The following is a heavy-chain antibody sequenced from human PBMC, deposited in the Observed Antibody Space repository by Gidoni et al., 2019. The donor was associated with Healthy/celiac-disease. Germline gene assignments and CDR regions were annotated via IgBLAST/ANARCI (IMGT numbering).Heavy chain of an antibody. D-gene: IGHD1-26*01. V-gene: IGHV1-69*06. Sequence: QVQLVQSGDEVTKPWSSVQVSCKSSGVTFSSYAISWVRQAPGQGLEWRGGIIPIFGTANYAQKFEGRVTSTADKSTSTAYMELSSLRSEDTAVYYCAVDKKSSGSYTFDYWGKGTLVIVS. CDR3: AVDKKSSGSYTFDY. J-gene: IGHJ4*02. CDR1: GVTFSSYA. CDR2: IIPIFGTA.